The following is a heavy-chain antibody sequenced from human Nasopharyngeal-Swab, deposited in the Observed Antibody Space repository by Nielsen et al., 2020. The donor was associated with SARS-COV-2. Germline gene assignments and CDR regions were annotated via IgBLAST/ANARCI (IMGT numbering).Heavy chain of an antibody. D-gene: IGHD6-13*01. Sequence: GESLKISCAASGFTFSSYGMHWVRQAPGKGLEWVAVISYDGSNKYYADSVKGRFTISRDNSKNTLYLQMNSLRAEDTAVYYCEKGGGGGQQLVRYFDYWGQGTLVTVSS. CDR3: EKGGGGGQQLVRYFDY. CDR2: ISYDGSNK. CDR1: GFTFSSYG. J-gene: IGHJ4*02. V-gene: IGHV3-30*03.